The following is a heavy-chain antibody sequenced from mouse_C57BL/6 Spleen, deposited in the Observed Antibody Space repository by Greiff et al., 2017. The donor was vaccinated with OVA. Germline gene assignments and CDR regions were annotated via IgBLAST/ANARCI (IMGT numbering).Heavy chain of an antibody. CDR3: ARRGSSYWYFDV. V-gene: IGHV1-18*01. D-gene: IGHD1-1*01. J-gene: IGHJ1*03. Sequence: EVQLQQSGPELVKPGASVKIPCKASGYTFTDYNMDWVKQSPGKSLEWIGDINPNNGGTIYNQTFKGKATLTVDKSSSTAYMELRSLTSEDTAVYYCARRGSSYWYFDVWGTGTTVTVSS. CDR2: INPNNGGT. CDR1: GYTFTDYN.